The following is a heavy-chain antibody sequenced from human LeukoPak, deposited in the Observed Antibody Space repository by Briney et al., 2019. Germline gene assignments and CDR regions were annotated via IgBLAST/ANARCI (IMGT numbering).Heavy chain of an antibody. V-gene: IGHV3-21*01. CDR2: ISRSSTYI. CDR1: GFTFSSYS. J-gene: IGHJ4*02. D-gene: IGHD1-26*01. CDR3: AREWGSYSRGGDY. Sequence: GGSLRLSCAASGFTFSSYSMNWVRQAPGKGLEWVSSISRSSTYIYYADSVKGRFTISRDNAKNSLYLQMNSLRAEDTAVYYCAREWGSYSRGGDYWGQGTLVTVSS.